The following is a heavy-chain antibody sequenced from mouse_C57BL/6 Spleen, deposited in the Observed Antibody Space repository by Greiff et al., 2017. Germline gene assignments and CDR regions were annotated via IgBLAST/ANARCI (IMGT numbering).Heavy chain of an antibody. CDR3: TRRPYGSSLDY. V-gene: IGHV1-15*01. D-gene: IGHD1-1*01. J-gene: IGHJ2*01. CDR2: IDPETGGT. CDR1: GYTFTDYE. Sequence: QVQLQQSGAELVRPGASVTLSCKASGYTFTDYEMHWVKQTPVHGLEWIGAIDPETGGTAYNQKFKGKAILTADKSSSTAYMELRSLTSEDSAVYYWTRRPYGSSLDYWGQGTTRTVSS.